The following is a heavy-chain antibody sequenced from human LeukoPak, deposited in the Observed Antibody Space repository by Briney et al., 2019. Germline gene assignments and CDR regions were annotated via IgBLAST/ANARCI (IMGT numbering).Heavy chain of an antibody. CDR2: IYPGDSDT. CDR3: AIQAPGHGYGPDY. CDR1: GYRFTSYW. V-gene: IGHV5-51*01. Sequence: GESLKISCKGSGYRFTSYWIGWVRPMPGKGLEGMGIIYPGDSDTRYSPSFQGQVTISADKSISTAYLEWSSLKASDTAMYYCAIQAPGHGYGPDYWGQGTLVTVSA. D-gene: IGHD5-18*01. J-gene: IGHJ4*02.